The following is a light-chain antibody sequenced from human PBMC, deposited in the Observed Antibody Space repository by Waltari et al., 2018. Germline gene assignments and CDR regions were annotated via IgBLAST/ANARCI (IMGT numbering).Light chain of an antibody. J-gene: IGKJ4*01. Sequence: DIQMTQSPPTLSASVGDSVTVTCRASQSISIWLAWYQQKPGKAPNLLIYKASTLDSGVPARFSGSASGTEFTLTISSLQAEDFGTYYCQQYSSFPRSFGGGTNIVIK. V-gene: IGKV1-5*03. CDR1: QSISIW. CDR3: QQYSSFPRS. CDR2: KAS.